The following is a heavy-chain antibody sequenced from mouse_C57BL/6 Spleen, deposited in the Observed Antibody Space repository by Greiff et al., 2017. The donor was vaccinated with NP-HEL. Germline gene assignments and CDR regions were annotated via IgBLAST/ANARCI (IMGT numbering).Heavy chain of an antibody. CDR2: ITYDGSST. D-gene: IGHD1-1*01. CDR3: ARVSYYGSSSYAMDY. Sequence: EVNLVESEGGLVQPGSSMKLSCTASGFTFSDYYMAWVRQVPEKGLEWVANITYDGSSTYYLDSLKSRFIISRDNAKNILYLQMSSLKSEDTATYYCARVSYYGSSSYAMDYWGQGTSVTVSS. CDR1: GFTFSDYY. J-gene: IGHJ4*01. V-gene: IGHV5-16*01.